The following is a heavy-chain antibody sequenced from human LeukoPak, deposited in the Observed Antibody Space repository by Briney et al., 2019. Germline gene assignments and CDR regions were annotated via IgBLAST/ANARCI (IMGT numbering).Heavy chain of an antibody. Sequence: PGGSLRLSCAASGFTFSSFSMNWVRQAPGKGLEWVANIKQDGSEKYYVDSVKGRFTISRDNAKNSLYLQMNSLRAEDTAVYYCAREDDFWSGYLDYWGQGTLVTVSS. CDR3: AREDDFWSGYLDY. V-gene: IGHV3-7*01. CDR1: GFTFSSFS. D-gene: IGHD3-3*01. J-gene: IGHJ4*02. CDR2: IKQDGSEK.